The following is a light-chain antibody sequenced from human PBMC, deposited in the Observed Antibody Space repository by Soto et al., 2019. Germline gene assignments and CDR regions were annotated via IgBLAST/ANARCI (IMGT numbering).Light chain of an antibody. CDR1: SSDVGGYDY. Sequence: QSVLTQPASVSGSPGQSIAISCTGTSSDVGGYDYVSWYQQHPEKANKLMIYEVTKRPSGVSNSYSGSKSGNTASLTISGLQPEDEADYYCSSHTSGSTRVFGSGTKVTVL. V-gene: IGLV2-14*01. CDR3: SSHTSGSTRV. J-gene: IGLJ1*01. CDR2: EVT.